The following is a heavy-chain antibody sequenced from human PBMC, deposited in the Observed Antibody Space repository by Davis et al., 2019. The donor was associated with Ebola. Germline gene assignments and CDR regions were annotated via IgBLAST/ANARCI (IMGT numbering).Heavy chain of an antibody. V-gene: IGHV3-21*01. Sequence: PGGPLRPPLPAPGLPSTSITFTGFSRVQGMRPEWVSSITCSVSYLYYADSVKGRFTISRDNAKNSLYLQMNSLRVEDTAVYYCARDRRFGGYGYYGIDIWDRGTTVTVSS. D-gene: IGHD5-12*01. J-gene: IGHJ6*02. CDR1: GLPSTSIT. CDR2: ITCSVSYL. CDR3: ARDRRFGGYGYYGIDI.